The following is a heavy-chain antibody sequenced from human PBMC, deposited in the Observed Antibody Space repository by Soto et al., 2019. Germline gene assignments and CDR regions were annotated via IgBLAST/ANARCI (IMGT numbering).Heavy chain of an antibody. CDR2: INHSGST. D-gene: IGHD6-13*01. CDR1: GGSFSDYS. CDR3: AKSSVWYPYFDS. V-gene: IGHV4-34*01. Sequence: SETLSLTCAVYGGSFSDYSWTWIRQPPGKGLEWIGEINHSGSTYYNPSLKSRVTISVDTSKNQFSLNSLRAEDTAIYYCAKSSVWYPYFDSWGQGTLVTVSS. J-gene: IGHJ4*02.